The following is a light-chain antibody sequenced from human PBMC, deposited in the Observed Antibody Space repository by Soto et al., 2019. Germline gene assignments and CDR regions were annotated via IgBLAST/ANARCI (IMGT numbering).Light chain of an antibody. Sequence: DIQMTQSPSTLSASVGDRITITCRASQSITKWVAWFQQKPGKAPKLLIHSTSNLESGVPSRFSGSGYGTEFTLTISSPQPDDFATYYCQQSHTLWTFGPGTKVEMK. V-gene: IGKV1-5*03. CDR2: STS. J-gene: IGKJ1*01. CDR1: QSITKW. CDR3: QQSHTLWT.